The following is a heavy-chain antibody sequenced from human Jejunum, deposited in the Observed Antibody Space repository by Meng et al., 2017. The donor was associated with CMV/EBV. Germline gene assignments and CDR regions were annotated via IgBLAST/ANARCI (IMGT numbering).Heavy chain of an antibody. CDR3: VRSAYPYYFDY. J-gene: IGHJ4*02. Sequence: LSCAASGFSCSRYWMHWVRQAPGKGLEWVSLIESDGSDTSYADSVKGRFTISRDNAKNTLYLQMSSLRAEDTALYYCVRSAYPYYFDYWGQGTLVTVSS. CDR2: IESDGSDT. V-gene: IGHV3-74*01. CDR1: GFSCSRYW.